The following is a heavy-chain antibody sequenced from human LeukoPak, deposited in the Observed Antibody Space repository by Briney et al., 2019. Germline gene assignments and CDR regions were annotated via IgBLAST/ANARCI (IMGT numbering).Heavy chain of an antibody. D-gene: IGHD5-24*01. CDR2: ISPDGSST. CDR1: GFTFSRYW. V-gene: IGHV3-74*01. CDR3: ARGTDGGWATTFDY. J-gene: IGHJ4*02. Sequence: GGSLRLSCVASGFTFSRYWVHWVRQAPGKGLVWVSHISPDGSSTNYADSVKGRFTISRDNAKNTLYLQMNSLRAEDTAVYYCARGTDGGWATTFDYWGQGTLVTVSS.